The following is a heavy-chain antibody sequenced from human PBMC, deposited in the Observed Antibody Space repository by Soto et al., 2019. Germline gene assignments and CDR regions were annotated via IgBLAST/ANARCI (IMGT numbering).Heavy chain of an antibody. Sequence: GASVKVSCKASGYTFTSYGISWVRQAPGQGLVWMGWISAYNGNTNYAQKLQGRVTMTTDTSTSTAYMELRSLRSDDTAVYYCARSPYYYDSSGYYNWGQGTLVTVSS. CDR3: ARSPYYYDSSGYYN. D-gene: IGHD3-22*01. J-gene: IGHJ4*02. V-gene: IGHV1-18*01. CDR1: GYTFTSYG. CDR2: ISAYNGNT.